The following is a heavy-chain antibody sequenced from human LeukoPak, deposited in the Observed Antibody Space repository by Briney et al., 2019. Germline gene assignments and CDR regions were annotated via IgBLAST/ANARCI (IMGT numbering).Heavy chain of an antibody. D-gene: IGHD5-12*01. J-gene: IGHJ4*02. CDR2: ISWNSGSI. CDR1: GFTFDDYA. V-gene: IGHV3-9*01. Sequence: GGSLRLSCAASGFTFDDYAMHWVRQAPGKGLEWVSGISWNSGSIGYADSVKGRFTISRDNAKNSLYLQMNSLRADDTAVYYCATHSGYDFYFDYWGQGTVVTVSS. CDR3: ATHSGYDFYFDY.